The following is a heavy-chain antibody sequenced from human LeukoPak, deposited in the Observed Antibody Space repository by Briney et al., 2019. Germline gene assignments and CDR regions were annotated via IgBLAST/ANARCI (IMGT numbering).Heavy chain of an antibody. CDR3: ARGGGLDV. CDR2: INHNGNVN. J-gene: IGHJ6*02. D-gene: IGHD3-16*01. V-gene: IGHV3-7*03. CDR1: GFTFSSYW. Sequence: QSGGSLRLSCAASGFTFSSYWMNWARQAPGKGLEWVASINHNGNVNYYVDSVKGQLTISRDNAKNSLCLQMSNLRAEDTAVYFCARGGGLDVWGQGATVTVSS.